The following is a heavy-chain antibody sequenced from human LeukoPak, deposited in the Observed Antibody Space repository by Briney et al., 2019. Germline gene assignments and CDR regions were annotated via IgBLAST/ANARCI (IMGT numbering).Heavy chain of an antibody. D-gene: IGHD6-19*01. Sequence: PSETLSLTCAVYGGSFSGYYWSWIRQPPGKGLEWIGEINHSGSTNYNPSLKSRVTISVDTSKNQFSLKLSSVTAADTAVYYCARGVGIAVAPRPVWFDPWGQGTLVTVSP. CDR1: GGSFSGYY. V-gene: IGHV4-34*01. CDR3: ARGVGIAVAPRPVWFDP. J-gene: IGHJ5*02. CDR2: INHSGST.